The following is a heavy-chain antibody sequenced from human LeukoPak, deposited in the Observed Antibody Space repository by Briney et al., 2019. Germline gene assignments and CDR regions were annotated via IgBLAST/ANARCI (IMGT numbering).Heavy chain of an antibody. CDR2: INPNSGGT. CDR3: ARVSHGDCSGGSCYAGNGPFDY. D-gene: IGHD2-15*01. Sequence: EASVKVSCKASGYTFTGYYMHWVRQAPGQGLEWMGWINPNSGGTNYAQKFQGRVTMTRDTSISTAYMELSRLRSDDTAVYYCARVSHGDCSGGSCYAGNGPFDYWGQGTLVTVSS. CDR1: GYTFTGYY. V-gene: IGHV1-2*02. J-gene: IGHJ4*02.